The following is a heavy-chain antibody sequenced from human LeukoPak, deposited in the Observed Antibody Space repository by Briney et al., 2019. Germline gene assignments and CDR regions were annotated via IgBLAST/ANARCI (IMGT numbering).Heavy chain of an antibody. Sequence: SETLSLTCTVSGGSISSYYWSWIRQPAGKGLEWIGRIYTSGSTNYNPSLKGRVTMSVDTSKNQFSLKLSSVTAADTAVYYCARVGELRFLEWSDAFDIWGQGTMVTVSS. CDR3: ARVGELRFLEWSDAFDI. V-gene: IGHV4-4*07. CDR1: GGSISSYY. J-gene: IGHJ3*02. CDR2: IYTSGST. D-gene: IGHD3-3*01.